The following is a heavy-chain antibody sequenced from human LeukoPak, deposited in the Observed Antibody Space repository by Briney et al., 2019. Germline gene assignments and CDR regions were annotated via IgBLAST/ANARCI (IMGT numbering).Heavy chain of an antibody. CDR2: ISAYNGNT. CDR1: GYTFTSYY. Sequence: GASVKLSCKASGYTFTSYYMHWVRQAPGQGLEWMGWISAYNGNTNYAQKLQGRVTMTTDTSTSTAYMELRSLRSDDTAVYYGARDDYYGSGSYDSWGYYYYGMDVWGQGTTVTVSS. V-gene: IGHV1-18*04. CDR3: ARDDYYGSGSYDSWGYYYYGMDV. J-gene: IGHJ6*02. D-gene: IGHD3-10*01.